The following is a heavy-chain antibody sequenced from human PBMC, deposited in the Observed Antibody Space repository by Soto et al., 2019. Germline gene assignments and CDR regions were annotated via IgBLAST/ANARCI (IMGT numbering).Heavy chain of an antibody. Sequence: QVQLQQWGAGLLKPSETLSLTCAVYGGSFSGYYWSWIRQPPGKGLEWSGEINHSGSTNYNPSLKSRVTISVDTSKNQFSLKLSSVTAADTAVYYCATTVTRGGFDYWGQGTLVTVSS. J-gene: IGHJ4*02. D-gene: IGHD4-17*01. CDR3: ATTVTRGGFDY. V-gene: IGHV4-34*01. CDR1: GGSFSGYY. CDR2: INHSGST.